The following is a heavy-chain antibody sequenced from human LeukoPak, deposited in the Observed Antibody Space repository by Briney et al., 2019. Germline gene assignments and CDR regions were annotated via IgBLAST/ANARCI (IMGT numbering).Heavy chain of an antibody. CDR2: ISNGGST. D-gene: IGHD1-1*01. V-gene: IGHV4-59*01. Sequence: SETLSLTCTVSGDSISSYYWSWIRQPPGEGLEWIGYISNGGSTNYNPSLKSRVTISVDTSKNQLSLKLTSVTAADTAVYHCVRLQPNTGEWAFDIWGQRTMVSVSS. J-gene: IGHJ3*02. CDR1: GDSISSYY. CDR3: VRLQPNTGEWAFDI.